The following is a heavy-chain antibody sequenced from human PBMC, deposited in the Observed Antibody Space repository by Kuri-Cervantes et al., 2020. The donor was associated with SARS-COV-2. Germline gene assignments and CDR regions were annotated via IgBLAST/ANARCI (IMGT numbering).Heavy chain of an antibody. D-gene: IGHD2-2*01. CDR3: ARHHCTTTTCQWKTYFDY. CDR1: GYTFTSYG. V-gene: IGHV1-18*01. Sequence: ASVKVSCKASGYTFTSYGISWVRQAPGQGLEWMGWISAYNGNTNYAQKLQGRVTMTTDTSTSTAYMELRSLRSDDTAVYYCARHHCTTTTCQWKTYFDYWGPGMWVTVSS. CDR2: ISAYNGNT. J-gene: IGHJ4*02.